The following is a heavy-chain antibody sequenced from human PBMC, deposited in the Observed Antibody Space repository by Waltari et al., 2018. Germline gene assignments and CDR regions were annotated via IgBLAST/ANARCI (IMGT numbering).Heavy chain of an antibody. CDR2: IYYSGST. D-gene: IGHD2-2*01. Sequence: QVQLQESGPGLVKPSQTLSLTCTVSGGSISSGGYYWSWIRQHPGKGLEWIGYIYYSGSTYYNPSLKRRVTISVDTSKNQFSLKLSSVTAADTAVYYCARTPIVVVPAAILNWFDPWGQGTLVTVSS. V-gene: IGHV4-31*03. CDR3: ARTPIVVVPAAILNWFDP. CDR1: GGSISSGGYY. J-gene: IGHJ5*02.